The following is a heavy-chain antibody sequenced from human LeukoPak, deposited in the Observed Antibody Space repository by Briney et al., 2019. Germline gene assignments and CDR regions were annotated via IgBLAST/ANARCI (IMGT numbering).Heavy chain of an antibody. V-gene: IGHV1-8*01. CDR2: MNPNSDKT. D-gene: IGHD5-24*01. Sequence: ASVKVSCKASGYTFTSYDINWVRQATGQGLEWMGYMNPNSDKTGFAQKFQGRVTMTADTSISTAYMELSSLTSEDTAVYYCARELRRDAYWGQGTLVTVSS. CDR3: ARELRRDAY. J-gene: IGHJ4*02. CDR1: GYTFTSYD.